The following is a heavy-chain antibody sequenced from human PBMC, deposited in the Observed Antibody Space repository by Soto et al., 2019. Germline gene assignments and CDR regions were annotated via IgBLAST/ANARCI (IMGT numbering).Heavy chain of an antibody. V-gene: IGHV3-30-3*01. CDR3: AREYGIGGATFDI. Sequence: QVQLVESGGGVVQPGRSLRLSCAASGFTFSSYSMHLVRQAPGKGLEWVAVISYDGSNKHYADSVKGRFTISRDNSKNTLYLQMNSLRAEDTAVYYCAREYGIGGATFDIWGQGTMVTVSS. CDR1: GFTFSSYS. D-gene: IGHD2-15*01. J-gene: IGHJ3*02. CDR2: ISYDGSNK.